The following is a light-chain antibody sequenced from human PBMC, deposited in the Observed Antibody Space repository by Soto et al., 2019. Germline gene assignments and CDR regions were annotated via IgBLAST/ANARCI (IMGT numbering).Light chain of an antibody. CDR1: SSDVGGYNY. V-gene: IGLV2-14*01. Sequence: QSALTQPASVSGSPGQSITISCTGTSSDVGGYNYVSWYQQHPGKAPKLMIYEVSNRPSGVSNRFSGSKSGNTASLTISGLQDDEEADYYCSSYKSRSHYVFGTGTKLTV. CDR2: EVS. CDR3: SSYKSRSHYV. J-gene: IGLJ1*01.